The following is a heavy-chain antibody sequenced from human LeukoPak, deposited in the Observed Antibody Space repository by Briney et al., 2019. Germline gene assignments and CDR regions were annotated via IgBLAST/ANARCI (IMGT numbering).Heavy chain of an antibody. CDR3: ARAGYSMYSSGWEFDY. Sequence: PTETLSLTCAVSGGSISSYYWTWIRQPAGKRLEWIGRIYTSGSTNYNPSLKSRVTMSVDTSKNQFSLNLSSVTAADTAVYYCARAGYSMYSSGWEFDYWGQGTLVTVSS. V-gene: IGHV4-4*07. D-gene: IGHD6-19*01. J-gene: IGHJ4*02. CDR1: GGSISSYY. CDR2: IYTSGST.